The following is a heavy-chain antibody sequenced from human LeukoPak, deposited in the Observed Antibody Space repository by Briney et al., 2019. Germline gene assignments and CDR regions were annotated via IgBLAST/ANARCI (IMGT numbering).Heavy chain of an antibody. CDR1: GYTLTELS. Sequence: GASVKVSCKVSGYTLTELSMHWVRQAPGKGLEWMGGFDPEDGETIYAQKFQGRVTMTEDTSTDTAYMELSSLRSEDTAVYYCATFPLVGSYPPGSFDYWGQGTLVTVSS. J-gene: IGHJ4*02. CDR3: ATFPLVGSYPPGSFDY. V-gene: IGHV1-24*01. CDR2: FDPEDGET. D-gene: IGHD1-26*01.